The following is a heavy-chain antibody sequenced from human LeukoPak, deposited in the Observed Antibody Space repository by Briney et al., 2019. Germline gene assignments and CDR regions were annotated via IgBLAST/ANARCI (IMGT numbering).Heavy chain of an antibody. J-gene: IGHJ4*02. Sequence: ASVKVSCKASGYTFTSFYITWVRQAPGQGLEWLGWISAYSGSTDYAERFQGRVTMTIDRSTNTAYMDLRSLRYDDTAVYWRTRGYGGWPTYIDYWGQGSLVIVSS. V-gene: IGHV1-18*01. D-gene: IGHD6-19*01. CDR3: TRGYGGWPTYIDY. CDR1: GYTFTSFY. CDR2: ISAYSGST.